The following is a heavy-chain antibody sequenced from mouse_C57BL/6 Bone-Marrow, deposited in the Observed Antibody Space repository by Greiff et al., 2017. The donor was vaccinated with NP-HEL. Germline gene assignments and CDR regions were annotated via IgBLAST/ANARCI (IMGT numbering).Heavy chain of an antibody. CDR3: VRHGAFAY. CDR1: GFRFTPYA. J-gene: IGHJ3*01. Sequence: EVKVVESGGGLVKKKGSLKSTGAVSGFRFTPYALPWVRPAPLKGLEWVARIRSKSNNYATYYADSVKDRFTISRDDSESMLYLQMNNLKTEDTAMYYCVRHGAFAYWGQGTLVTVSA. V-gene: IGHV10-1*01. D-gene: IGHD3-1*01. CDR2: IRSKSNNYAT.